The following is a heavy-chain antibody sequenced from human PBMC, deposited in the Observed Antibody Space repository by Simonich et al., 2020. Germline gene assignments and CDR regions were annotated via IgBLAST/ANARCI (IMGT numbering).Heavy chain of an antibody. D-gene: IGHD6-13*01. J-gene: IGHJ4*02. V-gene: IGHV3-21*01. Sequence: EVQLVESGGGLVKPGGSLRLSCAASGFTFSSYSMNGVRQAPGKGREWDSSSSSSSSYIKYADAVKGRLTISRDNAKNSLYLQMNSLRAEDTAVYYCARDAAGDYWGQGTLVTVSS. CDR2: SSSSSSYI. CDR1: GFTFSSYS. CDR3: ARDAAGDY.